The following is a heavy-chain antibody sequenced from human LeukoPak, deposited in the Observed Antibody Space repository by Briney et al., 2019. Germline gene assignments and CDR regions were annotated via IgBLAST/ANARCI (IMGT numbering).Heavy chain of an antibody. CDR1: GYSFTSYY. V-gene: IGHV1-46*01. D-gene: IGHD2-21*02. J-gene: IGHJ6*03. Sequence: ASVKVSCKASGYSFTSYYIHWVRQAPGQGLEFMGIINPSGGNTNYAQKFQGRVTMTRDASASRVYMELRSLRSEDTAVYYCARVAVTSNYYNYVDVWSKGTTVTVSS. CDR2: INPSGGNT. CDR3: ARVAVTSNYYNYVDV.